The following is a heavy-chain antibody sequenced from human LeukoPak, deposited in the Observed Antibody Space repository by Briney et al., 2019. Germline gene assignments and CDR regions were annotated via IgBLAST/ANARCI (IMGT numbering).Heavy chain of an antibody. CDR3: ATYIRSAYNLGLY. V-gene: IGHV3-72*01. D-gene: IGHD1-1*01. CDR2: SKNRANRYTT. CDR1: GFTFSDHY. J-gene: IGHJ4*02. Sequence: SGGTLRLSCAASGFTFSDHYIDWVRQAPGKGLEWIGRSKNRANRYTTEYAASVKGRFTLSRDASKSSLYLQMNSLNTEDTAVYYCATYIRSAYNLGLYWGQGTLVGVSS.